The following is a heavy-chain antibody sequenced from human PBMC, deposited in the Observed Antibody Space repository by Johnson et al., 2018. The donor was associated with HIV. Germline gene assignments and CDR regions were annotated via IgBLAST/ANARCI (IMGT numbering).Heavy chain of an antibody. V-gene: IGHV3-66*02. CDR1: GFTFSSYW. CDR3: ARDRARDAFDV. CDR2: IYSGGTT. Sequence: VQLVESGGGFVQPGGSLRLSCAASGFTFSSYWMHWVRQAPGKGLVWVSIIYSGGTTNYADSVKGRFTISRDTSQNTVFLQMNSMRAEDTAVYYCARDRARDAFDVWGQGTMVTVSS. J-gene: IGHJ3*01.